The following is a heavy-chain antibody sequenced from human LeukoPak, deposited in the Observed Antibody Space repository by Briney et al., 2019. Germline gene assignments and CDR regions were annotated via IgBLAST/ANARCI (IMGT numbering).Heavy chain of an antibody. CDR1: GGSISSYY. V-gene: IGHV4-59*01. D-gene: IGHD3-22*01. CDR2: IYYRGNT. Sequence: PSETLSLTCFVSGGSISSYYWSWIRQPPGKGLEWFGYIYYRGNTNYNPSLKSRVTISLDTSKNQFSLRLSSVTAADTAVYHCARGIYDRSGFSYYYYHMDVWGKGTTVTVS. CDR3: ARGIYDRSGFSYYYYHMDV. J-gene: IGHJ6*03.